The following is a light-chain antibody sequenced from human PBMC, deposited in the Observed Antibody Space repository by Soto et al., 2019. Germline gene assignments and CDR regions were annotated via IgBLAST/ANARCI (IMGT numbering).Light chain of an antibody. J-gene: IGLJ1*01. CDR2: SNS. Sequence: SSSNIGGNTLSWFQHLPRTAPKLLIFSNSQRPSGVPDRFSGAKSGTSASLAISGLQSEDEANYYCATWDDGLSAYVFGTGTKVTVL. CDR3: ATWDDGLSAYV. V-gene: IGLV1-44*01. CDR1: SSNIGGNT.